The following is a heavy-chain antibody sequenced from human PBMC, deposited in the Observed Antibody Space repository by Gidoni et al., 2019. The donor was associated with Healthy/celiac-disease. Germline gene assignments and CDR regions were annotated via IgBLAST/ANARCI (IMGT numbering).Heavy chain of an antibody. Sequence: QVQLQESGPGLVKPSQTLSLTCPVSGGSISSGDSYWSWIRQPPGKGLEWIGYIYYSGSTYYNPSLKSRVTISVDTSKNQFSLKLSSVTAADTAVYYCAREVAALTFIAAAGTSGPHNWFDPWGQGTLVTVSS. CDR3: AREVAALTFIAAAGTSGPHNWFDP. D-gene: IGHD6-13*01. CDR2: IYYSGST. CDR1: GGSISSGDSY. J-gene: IGHJ5*02. V-gene: IGHV4-30-4*01.